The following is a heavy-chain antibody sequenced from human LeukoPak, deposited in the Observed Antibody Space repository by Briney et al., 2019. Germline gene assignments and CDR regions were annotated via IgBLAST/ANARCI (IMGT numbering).Heavy chain of an antibody. V-gene: IGHV3-21*01. D-gene: IGHD1-7*01. CDR2: ISSSSSYI. Sequence: MPGGSLRLSCAASGFTFSSYSMNWVRQAPGKGLEWVSSISSSSSYIYYADSVKGRFTISRDNAKNSLYLQMNSLRAEDTAVYYCAREHRSNRNYGVYWFDPWGQGTLVTVSS. J-gene: IGHJ5*02. CDR1: GFTFSSYS. CDR3: AREHRSNRNYGVYWFDP.